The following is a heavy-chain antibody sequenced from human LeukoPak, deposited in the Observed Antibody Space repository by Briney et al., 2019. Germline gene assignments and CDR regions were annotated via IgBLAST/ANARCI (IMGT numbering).Heavy chain of an antibody. CDR3: ARDFSWQPIDY. Sequence: GVSPRLSCAASGFTFSSCNVNLLRAAAEKLLWWVSSISSSSSYIYYADSVKGRFTISRDNAKNSLYLQMNSLRAEDTAVYYCARDFSWQPIDYWGQGTLVTVSS. V-gene: IGHV3-21*01. J-gene: IGHJ4*02. D-gene: IGHD6-13*01. CDR2: ISSSSSYI. CDR1: GFTFSSCN.